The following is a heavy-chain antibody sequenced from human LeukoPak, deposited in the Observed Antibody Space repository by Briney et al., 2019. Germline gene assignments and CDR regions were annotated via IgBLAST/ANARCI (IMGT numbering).Heavy chain of an antibody. CDR3: ARAQVGAGSGWYEGES. J-gene: IGHJ4*02. CDR2: IYSGGST. Sequence: GGSLRLSCAASGFTVSSNYMSWVRQAPGKGLEWVSVIYSGGSTYYADSVKGRFTISRDNSKNTLYLQMNSLRAEDTAVYYCARAQVGAGSGWYEGESWGQGTLVTVSS. CDR1: GFTVSSNY. D-gene: IGHD6-19*01. V-gene: IGHV3-53*01.